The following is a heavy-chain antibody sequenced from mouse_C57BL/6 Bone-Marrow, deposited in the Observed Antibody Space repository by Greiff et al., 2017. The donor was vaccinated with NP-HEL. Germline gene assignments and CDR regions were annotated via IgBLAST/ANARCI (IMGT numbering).Heavy chain of an antibody. J-gene: IGHJ1*03. V-gene: IGHV1-75*01. CDR1: GYTFTDYY. D-gene: IGHD1-1*01. CDR3: ARIPYYYGSRRGYFDV. CDR2: IFPGSGST. Sequence: VQLQQSGPELVKPGASVKISCKASGYTFTDYYINWVKQRPGQGLEWIGWIFPGSGSTYYNEKFKGKATLTVDKSSSTASMLLSSLTSEDSAVYFCARIPYYYGSRRGYFDVWGTGTTVTVSS.